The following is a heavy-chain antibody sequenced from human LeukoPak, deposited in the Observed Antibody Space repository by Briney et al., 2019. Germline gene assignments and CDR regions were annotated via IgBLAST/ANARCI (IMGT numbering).Heavy chain of an antibody. V-gene: IGHV1-69*02. J-gene: IGHJ5*02. CDR1: GYTFTAYY. D-gene: IGHD2-2*01. CDR2: IIPILGIA. Sequence: SVKVSCKASGYTFTAYYMHWVRQAPGQGLEWMGRIIPILGIANYAQKFQGRVTITADKSTNTAYMELSSLRSEDTAMYYCARVYCSRTSCYNWFDPWGQGTLVAVSS. CDR3: ARVYCSRTSCYNWFDP.